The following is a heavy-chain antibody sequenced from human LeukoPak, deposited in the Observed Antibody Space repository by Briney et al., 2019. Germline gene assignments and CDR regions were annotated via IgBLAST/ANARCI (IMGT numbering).Heavy chain of an antibody. CDR1: GGSISSYY. J-gene: IGHJ5*02. V-gene: IGHV4-4*09. CDR3: ARQGYDSSGYFDNWFDP. CDR2: IYTSGST. Sequence: SETLSLTCTVSGGSISSYYWSWIRQPPGKGLEWIGYIYTSGSTNYNPSLKSRVTISVDTSKNQFSLKLSSVTAADTAVYYCARQGYDSSGYFDNWFDPWGQGTLVTVSS. D-gene: IGHD3-22*01.